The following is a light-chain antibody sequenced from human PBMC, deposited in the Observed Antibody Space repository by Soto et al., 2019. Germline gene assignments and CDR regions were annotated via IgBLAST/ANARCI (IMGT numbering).Light chain of an antibody. CDR1: SSNIESNY. CDR3: AAWDDSLSGWV. CDR2: RNS. V-gene: IGLV1-47*01. Sequence: QSVLTQPPSASGTPGQRVTFSCSGSSSNIESNYVYWFQQLPGTAPKLLICRNSQRPSGVPDRFSGSKSGTSASLDISGLRSEDEADYYCAAWDDSLSGWVFGGGTQLTVL. J-gene: IGLJ2*01.